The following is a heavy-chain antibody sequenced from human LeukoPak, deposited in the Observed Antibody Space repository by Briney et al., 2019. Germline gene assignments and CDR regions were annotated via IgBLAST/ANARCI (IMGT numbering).Heavy chain of an antibody. V-gene: IGHV4-4*02. CDR1: GGSISSSNW. D-gene: IGHD5-24*01. Sequence: SGTLSLTCAVSGGSISSSNWWSWVRQPPGKGLEWIGEIYHSGSTYYNPSLKSRVTISVDRSKNQFSLKLSSVTAADTAVYYCARAGWLQRSFDYWGQGTLVTVSS. J-gene: IGHJ4*02. CDR2: IYHSGST. CDR3: ARAGWLQRSFDY.